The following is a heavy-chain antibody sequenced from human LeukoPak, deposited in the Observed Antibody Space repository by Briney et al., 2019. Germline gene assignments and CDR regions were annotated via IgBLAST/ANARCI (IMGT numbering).Heavy chain of an antibody. CDR2: IWYDGSNK. J-gene: IGHJ4*02. CDR1: GFTFSSYG. Sequence: GGSLRLSCAASGFTFSSYGMHWVRQAPGKGLEWVAVIWYDGSNKYYADSVKGRFTISRDNSKNTLYLQMNSLRAEDTAVYYCARRRRRDGYYDNSGYFDYWGQGTLVTVSS. V-gene: IGHV3-33*01. D-gene: IGHD3-22*01. CDR3: ARRRRRDGYYDNSGYFDY.